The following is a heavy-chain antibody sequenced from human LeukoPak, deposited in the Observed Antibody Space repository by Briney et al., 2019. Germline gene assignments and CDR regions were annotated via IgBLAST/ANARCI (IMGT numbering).Heavy chain of an antibody. Sequence: SETLSLTCTVSGGSISTYYWSWIRQPPGKGLEWMGYFYYSGSTNYNPSLKSRVTMSLDTSKNQFSLKLSSVTAADTAVYYGARDLRVGGSSGWYAFDIWGQGTMVIVSS. CDR2: FYYSGST. J-gene: IGHJ3*02. CDR1: GGSISTYY. CDR3: ARDLRVGGSSGWYAFDI. D-gene: IGHD6-19*01. V-gene: IGHV4-59*01.